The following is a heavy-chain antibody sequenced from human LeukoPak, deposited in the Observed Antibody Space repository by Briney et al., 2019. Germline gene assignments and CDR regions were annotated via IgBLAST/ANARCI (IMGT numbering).Heavy chain of an antibody. CDR1: GYTFTSYG. V-gene: IGHV1-18*01. CDR3: AREGELLWFGEPIYY. D-gene: IGHD3-10*01. Sequence: GASVKVSCKASGYTFTSYGISWVRQAPGQGLEWMGWISAYNGNTNYAQKLQGRVTMTTDTSTSTAYMELRSLRSDDTAVYYCAREGELLWFGEPIYYWGQGTLVTVSS. J-gene: IGHJ4*02. CDR2: ISAYNGNT.